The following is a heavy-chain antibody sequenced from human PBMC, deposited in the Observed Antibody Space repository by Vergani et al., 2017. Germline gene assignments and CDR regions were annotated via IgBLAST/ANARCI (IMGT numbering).Heavy chain of an antibody. V-gene: IGHV1-24*01. D-gene: IGHD3-22*01. J-gene: IGHJ4*02. CDR3: AIVTEYYDSSGYYVDY. Sequence: QVQLVQSGSEVRKTGASVKVSCQVSGYSLTELTINWVRQAPGKGLEWMGGFDPENGEVTFAHHIQGRVTMTEDRSTDTAYMELSSLRPEDTALYYCAIVTEYYDSSGYYVDYWGQGTLVTVSS. CDR2: FDPENGEV. CDR1: GYSLTELT.